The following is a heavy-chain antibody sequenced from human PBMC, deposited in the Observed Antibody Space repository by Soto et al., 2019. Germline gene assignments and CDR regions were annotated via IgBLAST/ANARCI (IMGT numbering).Heavy chain of an antibody. J-gene: IGHJ4*02. CDR3: AKTPKPSINVDTAFDY. CDR1: GFTFDDYA. CDR2: ISWNSGSI. Sequence: HPGGSLRLSCAASGFTFDDYAMHWVRQAPGKGLEWVSGISWNSGSIGYADSVKGRFTISRDNAKNSLYLQMNSLRAEDTALYYCAKTPKPSINVDTAFDYWGQGTLVTVSS. V-gene: IGHV3-9*01. D-gene: IGHD5-18*01.